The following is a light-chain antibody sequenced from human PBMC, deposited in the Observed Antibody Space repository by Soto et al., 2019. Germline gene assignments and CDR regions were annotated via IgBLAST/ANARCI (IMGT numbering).Light chain of an antibody. V-gene: IGKV3-20*01. J-gene: IGKJ5*01. CDR3: QQYGSSPPIT. Sequence: EIVVTQSPGTLSLSPGERATLSCRASQSVSSSYLAWYQQKPGQAPRLLIYGASSRATGIPDRFSGSGSGTDFTLTISRLEPEDFAVYYCQQYGSSPPITFGQATRLEIK. CDR1: QSVSSSY. CDR2: GAS.